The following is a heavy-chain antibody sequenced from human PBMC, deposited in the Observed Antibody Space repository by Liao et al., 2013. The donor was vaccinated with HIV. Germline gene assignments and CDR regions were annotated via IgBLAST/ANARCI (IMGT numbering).Heavy chain of an antibody. CDR3: ARWFGNNYGLDS. J-gene: IGHJ4*02. V-gene: IGHV4-59*07. CDR1: GGSISSHY. Sequence: QVQLQESGPGLVKSSDTLSLTCAVSGGSISSHYWSWIRQPPGKGPEWIGYIYYTGSTNYNPSFASRITISMDTSKKQFSLKMTSVTAADTAVYYCARWFGNNYGLDSWGQGTLVTVSS. D-gene: IGHD5-24*01. CDR2: IYYTGST.